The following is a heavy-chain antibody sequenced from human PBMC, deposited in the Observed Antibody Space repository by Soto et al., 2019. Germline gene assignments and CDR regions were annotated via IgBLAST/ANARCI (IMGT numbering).Heavy chain of an antibody. V-gene: IGHV3-30*18. CDR1: GSTFSSYG. CDR2: ISYDGSNK. J-gene: IGHJ5*02. CDR3: AKNIGVVAAT. Sequence: GGSLRLSCAASGSTFSSYGMHWVRQAPGKGLEWVAVISYDGSNKYYADSVKGRFTISRDNSKNTLYLQMNSLRAEDTAVYYCAKNIGVVAATWGQGTLVTVSS. D-gene: IGHD2-15*01.